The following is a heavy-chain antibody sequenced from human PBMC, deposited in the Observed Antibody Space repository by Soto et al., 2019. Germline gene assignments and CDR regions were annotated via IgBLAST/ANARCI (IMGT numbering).Heavy chain of an antibody. CDR2: IIPNFGTT. CDR1: GGTFSNDA. Sequence: SVKVSCKASGGTFSNDAVSWVRQAPGQGLEWMGGIIPNFGTTNHAQNFQGRVSITADESTSTVYMELSSLRSDDTAVYYCARDLDPSGSYYTDYWGPGTLVTVSS. D-gene: IGHD3-10*01. J-gene: IGHJ4*02. V-gene: IGHV1-69*13. CDR3: ARDLDPSGSYYTDY.